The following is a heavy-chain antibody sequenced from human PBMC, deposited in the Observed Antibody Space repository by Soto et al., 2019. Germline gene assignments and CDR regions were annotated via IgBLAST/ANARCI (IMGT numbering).Heavy chain of an antibody. CDR1: GLTFSTYA. CDR3: VKEAQPPL. CDR2: ISASADST. V-gene: IGHV3-23*01. Sequence: RGSLRLSCADSGLTFSTYAMSWVRQAPGKGLEWVAVISASADSTDYADSVKGRFTISRDNSKNTLYLQMNSLRAEDTAIYYCVKEAQPPLWGQGTMVTVS. J-gene: IGHJ3*01.